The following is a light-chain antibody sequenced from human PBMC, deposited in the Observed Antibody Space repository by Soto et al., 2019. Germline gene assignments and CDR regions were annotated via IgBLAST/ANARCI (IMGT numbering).Light chain of an antibody. Sequence: EIVLTQSPGILSLSPGERATLSCRANQSVNSNYLAWFQQHPGQPPSLLIFGAFSRAIGIPDRFSGSGTETDFTLSITRLEPEDFAVYYCQQYGRSPFNFGQGTRLEIK. CDR2: GAF. CDR3: QQYGRSPFN. CDR1: QSVNSNY. V-gene: IGKV3-20*01. J-gene: IGKJ5*01.